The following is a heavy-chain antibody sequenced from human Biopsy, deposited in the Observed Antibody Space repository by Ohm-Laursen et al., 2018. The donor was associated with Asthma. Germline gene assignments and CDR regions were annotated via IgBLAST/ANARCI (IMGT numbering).Heavy chain of an antibody. CDR2: INPNSGGT. J-gene: IGHJ5*02. V-gene: IGHV1-2*06. Sequence: ASVKVSCKASGYTFIGCHIHWMRQASGQGLEWMGRINPNSGGTNYAQKFQGGVTMTRDTSISTAYMEVSRLRSDDTAVYYCARGQKSAGDRWFDPWGQGTLVTVFS. CDR1: GYTFIGCH. CDR3: ARGQKSAGDRWFDP. D-gene: IGHD6-13*01.